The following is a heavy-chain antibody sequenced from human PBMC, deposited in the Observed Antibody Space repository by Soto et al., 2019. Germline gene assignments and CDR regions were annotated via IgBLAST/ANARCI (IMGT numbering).Heavy chain of an antibody. CDR3: AREDGGGPFDF. CDR1: GFIFSSYA. CDR2: ISGHGGDI. D-gene: IGHD2-15*01. J-gene: IGHJ4*02. Sequence: EVQLLEFGGGLVRPGGSLRLSCAASGFIFSSYAMHWVRQAPGKGLEWVSGISGHGGDIYYADSVKGRFTISRDTATSTLYLQMDSLRADDTAVYYWAREDGGGPFDFWGQGTLVTVSS. V-gene: IGHV3-23*01.